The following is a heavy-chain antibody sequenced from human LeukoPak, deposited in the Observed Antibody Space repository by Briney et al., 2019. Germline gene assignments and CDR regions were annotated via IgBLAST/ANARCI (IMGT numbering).Heavy chain of an antibody. CDR1: GFTFSNAW. CDR2: IKSKTDGGTT. Sequence: GGSLRLSCAASGFTFSNAWMSWVRQAPGKGLEWVGRIKSKTDGGTTDYAAPVKGRFTISRDDSKNTLYLQRNSLKTEDTAVYYCTTADPLLWFGDAIAYWGQGTLVTVSS. CDR3: TTADPLLWFGDAIAY. D-gene: IGHD3-10*01. V-gene: IGHV3-15*01. J-gene: IGHJ4*02.